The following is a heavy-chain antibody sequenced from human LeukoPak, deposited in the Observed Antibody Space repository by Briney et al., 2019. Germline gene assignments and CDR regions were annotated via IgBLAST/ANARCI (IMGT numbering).Heavy chain of an antibody. Sequence: SVKVSCKASGGTFSSYTISWVRQAPGQGLEWMGRIIPILGIANYAQKFQGRVTITADKSTSTAYMELSSLRSEDTAVYYCARGVVRGYYYMDVWGKGTTVTLSS. J-gene: IGHJ6*03. V-gene: IGHV1-69*02. CDR1: GGTFSSYT. D-gene: IGHD3-3*01. CDR2: IIPILGIA. CDR3: ARGVVRGYYYMDV.